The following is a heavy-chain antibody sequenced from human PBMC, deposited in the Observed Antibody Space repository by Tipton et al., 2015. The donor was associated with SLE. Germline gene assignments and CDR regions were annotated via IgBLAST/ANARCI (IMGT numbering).Heavy chain of an antibody. CDR2: ISSSGSTI. Sequence: SLRLSCAASGFTFSSYEMNWVRRAPGKGLEWVSYISSSGSTIYYADSVKGRFTISRDNSKNTLYLQMNSLRAEDTAVYYCARGLGDGIAAACCGYWGQGTLVTVSS. V-gene: IGHV3-48*03. CDR3: ARGLGDGIAAACCGY. J-gene: IGHJ4*02. CDR1: GFTFSSYE. D-gene: IGHD6-13*01.